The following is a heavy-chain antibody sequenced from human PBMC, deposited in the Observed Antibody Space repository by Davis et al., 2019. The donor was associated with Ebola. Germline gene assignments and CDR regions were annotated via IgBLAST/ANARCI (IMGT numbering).Heavy chain of an antibody. CDR2: ISSNGGST. CDR1: GFTFSSYA. Sequence: GGSLRLSCSASGFTFSSYAMHWVRQAPGKGVEYVSAISSNGGSTYYADSVKGRFTISRDNSKNTLYLQMSSLRAEDTAVYYCVNPRYYDFWSGYYTPWGQGTLVTVSS. D-gene: IGHD3-3*01. CDR3: VNPRYYDFWSGYYTP. V-gene: IGHV3-64D*08. J-gene: IGHJ5*02.